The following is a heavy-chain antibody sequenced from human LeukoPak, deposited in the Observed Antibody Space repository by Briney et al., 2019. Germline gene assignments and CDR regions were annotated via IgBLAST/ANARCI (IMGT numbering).Heavy chain of an antibody. CDR2: IKQDGSEK. V-gene: IGHV3-7*01. CDR1: GFTFSNYW. J-gene: IGHJ3*02. Sequence: GGSLRLSCAASGFTFSNYWMSWVRQAPGKGLEWVANIKQDGSEKYYVDSVKGRFTISRDNAKNSLYLQMNSLRAEDTAVYYCARDGLFPAFDAFDIWGQGTMVTVSS. CDR3: ARDGLFPAFDAFDI. D-gene: IGHD2-21*01.